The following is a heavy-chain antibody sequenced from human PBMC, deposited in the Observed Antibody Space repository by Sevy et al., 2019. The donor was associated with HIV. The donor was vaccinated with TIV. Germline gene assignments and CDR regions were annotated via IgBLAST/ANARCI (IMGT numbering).Heavy chain of an antibody. J-gene: IGHJ4*02. CDR2: ISFGGSSK. CDR1: GFTFSSYA. D-gene: IGHD6-25*01. V-gene: IGHV3-30*18. CDR3: GKDRWGSGGFPGYFDH. Sequence: GGSLRLSCAASGFTFSSYAMHWVRQAPGKGLEWVALISFGGSSKEYTDSLKGRFTISRDNSKNTLYLQMNSLRAEDSGFYYCGKDRWGSGGFPGYFDHWGQGTLVTVSS.